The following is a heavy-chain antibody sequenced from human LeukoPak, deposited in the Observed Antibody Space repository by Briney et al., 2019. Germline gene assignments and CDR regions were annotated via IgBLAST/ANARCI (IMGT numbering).Heavy chain of an antibody. V-gene: IGHV3-21*01. D-gene: IGHD1-26*01. Sequence: SGESLRLSCAASGFTFSTYNMNWVRQAPGKGLEWVSSITSTSSHIYYVDSVKGRFTISRDNAKSSLYLQMNSRRDEDTAVYYCARDPYSGSYGDYYYYYMDVWGKGTTVTISS. CDR2: ITSTSSHI. CDR1: GFTFSTYN. CDR3: ARDPYSGSYGDYYYYYMDV. J-gene: IGHJ6*03.